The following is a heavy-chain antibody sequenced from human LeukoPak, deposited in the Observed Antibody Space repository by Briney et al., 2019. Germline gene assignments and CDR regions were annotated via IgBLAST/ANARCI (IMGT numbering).Heavy chain of an antibody. Sequence: PSETLSLTCTVSGGSISSYYWSWIRQPPGKGLEWIGYIYYSGSTNYNPSLKSRVTISVDTSKNQFSLKLSSVTAADTAVYYCARDPYDSSGYIPWGQGTLVTVSS. D-gene: IGHD3-22*01. CDR2: IYYSGST. V-gene: IGHV4-59*12. CDR3: ARDPYDSSGYIP. J-gene: IGHJ4*02. CDR1: GGSISSYY.